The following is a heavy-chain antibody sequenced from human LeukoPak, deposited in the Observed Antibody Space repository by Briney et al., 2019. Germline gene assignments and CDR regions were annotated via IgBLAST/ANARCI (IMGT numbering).Heavy chain of an antibody. V-gene: IGHV3-23*01. J-gene: IGHJ6*02. CDR2: ISGSGGST. Sequence: GGSLRLSCAASGFTFSSYAMSWVRQAPGKGLEWVSAISGSGGSTYYADSVKGRFTISRDNSKNTLYLQMNSLRAEDTAVYYCAKDGVAGATAVVYYDFWSGYSPRYYGTDVWGQGTTVTVSS. CDR3: AKDGVAGATAVVYYDFWSGYSPRYYGTDV. CDR1: GFTFSSYA. D-gene: IGHD3-3*01.